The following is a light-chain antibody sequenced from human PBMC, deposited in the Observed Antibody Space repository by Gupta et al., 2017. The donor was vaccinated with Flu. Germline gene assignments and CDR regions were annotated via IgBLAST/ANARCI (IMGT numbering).Light chain of an antibody. V-gene: IGKV4-1*01. Sequence: SLGERATINCKSSQNVLYVSNNKSYLAWYQQKPGQPPELLINWASSRESGVPDRFSGSGSATDFSLTISSLQAEDVAVYYCQQDFSTPWTFGQGTSVEI. CDR1: QNVLYVSNNKSY. J-gene: IGKJ1*01. CDR3: QQDFSTPWT. CDR2: WAS.